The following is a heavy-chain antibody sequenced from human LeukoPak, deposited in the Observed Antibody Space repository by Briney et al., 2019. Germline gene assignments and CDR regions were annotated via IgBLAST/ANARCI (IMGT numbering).Heavy chain of an antibody. J-gene: IGHJ6*02. V-gene: IGHV3-23*01. CDR1: GFTFANYA. CDR2: ISGSSRST. CDR3: AKGIYDMDV. Sequence: GSLRLSCVASGFTFANYAMTWVRSAPGKGLEWVSTISGSSRSTYYADSVKGRFAISRDNSKNTLYLQMNSLRAEDTAVYFCAKGIYDMDVWGQGTTVTVSS.